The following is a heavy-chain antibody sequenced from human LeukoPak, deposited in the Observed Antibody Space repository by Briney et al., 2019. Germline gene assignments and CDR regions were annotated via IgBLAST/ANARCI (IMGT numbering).Heavy chain of an antibody. CDR1: GGSIDITNY. CDR3: ARHSGASPHYFDY. V-gene: IGHV4-59*08. D-gene: IGHD1-26*01. Sequence: SETLSLTCDVSGGSIDITNYWSWVRQAPGKGLEWIGFIYYSGTTHYNPSLKSRVTMSVATSNNQFSLRLSSVTAADTAIYYCARHSGASPHYFDYWGQGALVTVSS. CDR2: IYYSGTT. J-gene: IGHJ4*02.